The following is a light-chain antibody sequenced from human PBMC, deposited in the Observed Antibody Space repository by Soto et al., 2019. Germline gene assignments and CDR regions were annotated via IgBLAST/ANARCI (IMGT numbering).Light chain of an antibody. Sequence: EIVLTQSPGTLSLSPGERATLSCRASQSVNSGFLAWYQQKPGQAPRLLIYGASNRATGIPDRFSGSGSGTDFTLTISRLQAEDFAVYYCQQYHNSPRTFGQGTKVEIK. CDR1: QSVNSGF. CDR3: QQYHNSPRT. J-gene: IGKJ1*01. CDR2: GAS. V-gene: IGKV3-20*01.